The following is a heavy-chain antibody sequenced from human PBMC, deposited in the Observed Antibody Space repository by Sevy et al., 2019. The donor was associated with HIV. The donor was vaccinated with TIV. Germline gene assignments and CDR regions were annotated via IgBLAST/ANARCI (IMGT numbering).Heavy chain of an antibody. CDR3: ARSPTVVVVPGAPSWFDP. V-gene: IGHV4-34*01. J-gene: IGHJ5*02. D-gene: IGHD2-2*01. Sequence: SETLSLTCAVHDGSFSGYYWNWIRQLPGKGLERIGEINESGITYYNPSLKSRVTISVDSSKKQFSLKLNSVTAVDSAVYFCARSPTVVVVPGAPSWFDPWGQGTLVTVSS. CDR1: DGSFSGYY. CDR2: INESGIT.